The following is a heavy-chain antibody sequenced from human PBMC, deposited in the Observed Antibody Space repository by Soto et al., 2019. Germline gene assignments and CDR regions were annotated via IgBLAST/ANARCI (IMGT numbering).Heavy chain of an antibody. D-gene: IGHD3-3*01. CDR1: GYTFTGYY. J-gene: IGHJ4*02. CDR3: ARAGTELGDFWSGANDC. V-gene: IGHV1-2*04. CDR2: LNPTSGGT. Sequence: QVQLVQSGAEVKKPGASVKVSCKASGYTFTGYYMNWVRQAPGQGLAWMGCLNPTSGGTNSAQKFQGWVPMTRDTSISTAYMELSRLRSDDTAVYYCARAGTELGDFWSGANDCWGQGTVVTVSA.